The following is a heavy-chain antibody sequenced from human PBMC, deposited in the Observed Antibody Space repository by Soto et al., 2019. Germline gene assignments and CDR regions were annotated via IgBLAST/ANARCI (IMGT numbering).Heavy chain of an antibody. V-gene: IGHV3-23*01. CDR2: ISGSGGST. D-gene: IGHD6-19*01. CDR1: GFTFSTYG. J-gene: IGHJ4*02. Sequence: EVQLLESGGGLVQPGGSLRLSCAASGFTFSTYGMSWVRQAPGKGLEWVSIISGSGGSTYYADTVKGRCTISRDNSKNTLYLQMNSLRAEDTAVYYCAKDPATIAVAGTFDYWGQGTLVIVSS. CDR3: AKDPATIAVAGTFDY.